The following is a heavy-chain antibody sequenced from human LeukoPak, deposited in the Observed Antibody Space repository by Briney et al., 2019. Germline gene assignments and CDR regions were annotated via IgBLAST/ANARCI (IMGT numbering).Heavy chain of an antibody. D-gene: IGHD1-26*01. Sequence: SETLSLTCAVYGGSFSGYYWSWIRQPPGKGLEWIGEINHSGSTNYNPSLKSRVTISVDTSKNQFSLKLSSVTAADTAVYYCARGRVVGATWDTFDIWGQGTVVTISS. CDR3: ARGRVVGATWDTFDI. J-gene: IGHJ3*02. V-gene: IGHV4-34*01. CDR1: GGSFSGYY. CDR2: INHSGST.